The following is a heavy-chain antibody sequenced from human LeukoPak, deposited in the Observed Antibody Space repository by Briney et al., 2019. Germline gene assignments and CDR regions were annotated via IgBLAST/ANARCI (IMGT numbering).Heavy chain of an antibody. V-gene: IGHV3-53*01. CDR1: GFTVSRYY. CDR2: IYSGGST. Sequence: GGSLRLSCAASGFTVSRYYMSWVRQAPGKGLEWVSVIYSGGSTYYADSVKGRFTISRDNSKNTLYLQMNSLRAEDTAVYYCARGMSVQLERRGYYYYYMDVWGKGTTVTVSS. D-gene: IGHD1-1*01. CDR3: ARGMSVQLERRGYYYYYMDV. J-gene: IGHJ6*03.